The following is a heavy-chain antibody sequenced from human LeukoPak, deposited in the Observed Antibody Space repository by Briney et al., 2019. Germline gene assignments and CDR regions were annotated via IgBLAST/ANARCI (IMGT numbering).Heavy chain of an antibody. CDR2: ISWDGGST. Sequence: PGGSLRLSCAASGFTFDDYAMHWVRQAPGKGLEWVSLISWDGGSTYYADSVKGRFTISRDNSKNSLYLQMNSLRAEDTALYYCARGALDAATPFDSWGQGTLVTVSS. CDR3: ARGALDAATPFDS. J-gene: IGHJ5*01. CDR1: GFTFDDYA. D-gene: IGHD2-15*01. V-gene: IGHV3-43D*03.